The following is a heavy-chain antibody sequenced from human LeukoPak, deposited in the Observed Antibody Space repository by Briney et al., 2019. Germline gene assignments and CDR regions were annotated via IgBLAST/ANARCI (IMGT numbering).Heavy chain of an antibody. Sequence: PGGSLRLSCAASGFTFSDYYMSWIRQAPGKRLEWVSYISSSGSTIYYADSVKGRFTISRDNAKNSLYLQMNSLRAEDTAVYYCASQGYDSSGYSFDYWGQGTLVTVSS. V-gene: IGHV3-11*01. CDR1: GFTFSDYY. CDR2: ISSSGSTI. CDR3: ASQGYDSSGYSFDY. D-gene: IGHD3-22*01. J-gene: IGHJ4*02.